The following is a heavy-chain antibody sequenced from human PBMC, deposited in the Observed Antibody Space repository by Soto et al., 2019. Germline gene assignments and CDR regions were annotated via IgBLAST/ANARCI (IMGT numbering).Heavy chain of an antibody. Sequence: PSEPLSLTCTVSGGSISSYYWSWIRQPPGKGLEWIGYIYYSGSTNYNPSLKSRVTISVDTSKNQFSLKLSSVTAADTAVYYCAREEYSSGLIWGQGTMVTVSS. CDR3: AREEYSSGLI. CDR2: IYYSGST. J-gene: IGHJ3*02. CDR1: GGSISSYY. V-gene: IGHV4-59*01. D-gene: IGHD6-19*01.